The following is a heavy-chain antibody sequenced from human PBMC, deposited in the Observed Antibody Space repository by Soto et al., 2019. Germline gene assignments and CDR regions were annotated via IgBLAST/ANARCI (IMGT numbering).Heavy chain of an antibody. D-gene: IGHD2-2*01. CDR2: IYYSGST. CDR3: AREVVVVPAAGDYYYYYMDV. CDR1: GGSISSYY. V-gene: IGHV4-59*01. Sequence: SETLSLTCTVSGGSISSYYWSWIRRPPGKGLEWIGYIYYSGSTNYNPSLKSRVTISVDTSKNQFSLKLSSVTAADTAVYYCAREVVVVPAAGDYYYYYMDVWGKGTTVTVSS. J-gene: IGHJ6*03.